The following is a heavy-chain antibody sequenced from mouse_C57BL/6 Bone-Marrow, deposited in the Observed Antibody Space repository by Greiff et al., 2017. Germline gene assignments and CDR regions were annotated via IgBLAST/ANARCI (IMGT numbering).Heavy chain of an antibody. CDR3: TSRLRRGGYYAMDY. Sequence: VQLQQSGAELVRPGASVKLSCTASGFNIKDDYMHWVKQRPEKGLEWIGWIDPENGDPEYASKFPGKATITADTSSNTAYLQLSSLTSEDTAVYYCTSRLRRGGYYAMDYWGQGTSVTVSS. CDR2: IDPENGDP. J-gene: IGHJ4*01. V-gene: IGHV14-4*01. CDR1: GFNIKDDY. D-gene: IGHD2-4*01.